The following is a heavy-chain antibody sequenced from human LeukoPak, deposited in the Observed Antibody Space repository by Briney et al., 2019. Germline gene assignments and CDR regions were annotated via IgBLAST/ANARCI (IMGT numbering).Heavy chain of an antibody. CDR2: MSYDGSNK. Sequence: GTSLTLSCAASGFTLTTYGIHWVRLAPGKGLEWVAVMSYDGSNKYYADSVKGRFTISRDNSKNTLYLQMNSLRAEDTAVYYCARELRLSSGYYSSFDYWGQGTLVTVSS. CDR3: ARELRLSSGYYSSFDY. D-gene: IGHD3-22*01. CDR1: GFTLTTYG. J-gene: IGHJ4*02. V-gene: IGHV3-30*03.